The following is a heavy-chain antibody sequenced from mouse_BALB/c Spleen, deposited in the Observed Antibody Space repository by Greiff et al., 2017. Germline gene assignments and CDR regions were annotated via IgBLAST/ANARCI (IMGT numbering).Heavy chain of an antibody. CDR1: GYTFTSYW. Sequence: QVQLQQPGAELVRPGASVKLSCKASGYTFTSYWINWVKQRPGQGLEWIGNIYPSDSYTNYNQKFKDKATLTVDKSSSTAYMQLSSPTSEDSAVYYCTREEGYAMDDWGQGTSGTVAA. CDR2: IYPSDSYT. V-gene: IGHV1-69*02. CDR3: TREEGYAMDD. J-gene: IGHJ4*01.